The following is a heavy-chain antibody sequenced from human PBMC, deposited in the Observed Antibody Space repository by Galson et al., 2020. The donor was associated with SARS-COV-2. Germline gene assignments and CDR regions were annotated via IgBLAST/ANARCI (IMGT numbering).Heavy chain of an antibody. CDR1: GTSISSGSYS. J-gene: IGHJ3*02. CDR3: AGLHYGEYAPEAFDI. V-gene: IGHV4-30-2*01. D-gene: IGHD4-17*01. Sequence: SETLSLTCAASGTSISSGSYSWNWIPQPQGKGLVWLRYIHHSGGTYYNPSLKSRVTISGDRSKNQSSLRLSSVTAAETAVYYCAGLHYGEYAPEAFDIWGPGTRVTVAS. CDR2: IHHSGGT.